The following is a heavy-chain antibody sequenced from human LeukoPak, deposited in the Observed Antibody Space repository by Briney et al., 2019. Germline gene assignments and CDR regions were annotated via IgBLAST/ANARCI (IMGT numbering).Heavy chain of an antibody. J-gene: IGHJ4*02. V-gene: IGHV4-38-2*01. CDR2: IYHSGST. CDR3: ARGVASFDY. CDR1: GYSISSGYY. D-gene: IGHD2-15*01. Sequence: PSETLSLTCAVSGYSISSGYYLGWIRQPPGKGLEWIGRIYHSGSTYYNPSLKSRVTISVDTYKNQFSLELSSVTAADTAVYYCARGVASFDYWGQGTLVTVSS.